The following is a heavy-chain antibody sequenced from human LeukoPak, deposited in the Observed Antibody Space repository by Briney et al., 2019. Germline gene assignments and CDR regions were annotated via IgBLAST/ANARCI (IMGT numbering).Heavy chain of an antibody. CDR3: ATRDLQSSSDILK. D-gene: IGHD3-9*01. CDR2: IYIGDVT. Sequence: GGSLRLSCAASGFTVSSNYMSWVRQAPGKGLEWVSVIYIGDVTHYADSVKGRFTVSRDDSKNTQYLRMNSLRVEDTAVYYCATRDLQSSSDILKWGQGTLVTVSS. J-gene: IGHJ1*01. V-gene: IGHV3-66*01. CDR1: GFTVSSNY.